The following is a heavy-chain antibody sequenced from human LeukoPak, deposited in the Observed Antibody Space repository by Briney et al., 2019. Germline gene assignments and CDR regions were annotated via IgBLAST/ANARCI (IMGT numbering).Heavy chain of an antibody. V-gene: IGHV4-59*01. D-gene: IGHD6-19*01. CDR3: ATGGWYLDR. CDR1: GGSISSYY. Sequence: PSETLSLTCIVSGGSISSYYWSWIRQPPGKGLEWIGYNHNSGSSNYNPSLKSRVTISVDTSKNPVSLKLTSVTAADTAVYYCATGGWYLDRWGQGTPVTVSS. CDR2: NHNSGSS. J-gene: IGHJ4*02.